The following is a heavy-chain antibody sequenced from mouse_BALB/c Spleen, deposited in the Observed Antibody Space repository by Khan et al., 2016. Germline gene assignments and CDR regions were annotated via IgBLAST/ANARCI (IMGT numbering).Heavy chain of an antibody. V-gene: IGHV4-1*02. Sequence: EVKLLESGGGLVHPGGSLKLSCAASGFDFSRYWMSWVRQAPGKGLEWIGEINPDSYTINYTPSLKDKFIISRDNAKNTLYLQMSKARSEDTALYYCARAGYYGYLAYWGQGTLVTVSA. CDR2: INPDSYTI. CDR1: GFDFSRYW. CDR3: ARAGYYGYLAY. D-gene: IGHD1-1*01. J-gene: IGHJ3*01.